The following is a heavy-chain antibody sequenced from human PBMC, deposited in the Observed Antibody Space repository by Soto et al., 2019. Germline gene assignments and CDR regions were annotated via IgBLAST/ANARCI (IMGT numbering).Heavy chain of an antibody. Sequence: QVQLQQWGAGLLKPSETLSLTCAVYGGSFSGYYWSWIRQPPGKGLEWIGEINHSGSTNYNPPINSGGTISEDTSKNQFSLKRSSVTAADTAVYYCARSLGATGTTLSLRKKNYYMDVWGKGTKVTVSS. CDR1: GGSFSGYY. J-gene: IGHJ6*03. CDR2: INHSGST. V-gene: IGHV4-34*01. D-gene: IGHD4-17*01. CDR3: ARSLGATGTTLSLRKKNYYMDV.